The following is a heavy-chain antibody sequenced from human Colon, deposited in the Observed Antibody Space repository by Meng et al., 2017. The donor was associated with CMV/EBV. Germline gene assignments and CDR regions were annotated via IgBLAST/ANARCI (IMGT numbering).Heavy chain of an antibody. CDR1: AFRFNSFN. CDR3: ARLRGNWFDP. Sequence: GESLKISCVASAFRFNSFNIHWVRQAPGKGLEWVSYISSSGSTIFYADSVKGRFTISRDNAKNSLYLQMNSLRAEDAAVYYCARLRGNWFDPWGQGTLVTVSS. D-gene: IGHD3-16*01. J-gene: IGHJ5*02. V-gene: IGHV3-48*03. CDR2: ISSSGSTI.